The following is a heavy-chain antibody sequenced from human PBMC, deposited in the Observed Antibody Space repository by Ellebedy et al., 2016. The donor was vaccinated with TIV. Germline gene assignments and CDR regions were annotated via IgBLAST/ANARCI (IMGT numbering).Heavy chain of an antibody. J-gene: IGHJ1*01. D-gene: IGHD1-14*01. CDR3: ARLSDRGEH. CDR2: LNPSGGST. CDR1: GYTFTGYF. Sequence: ASVKVSCKTSGYTFTGYFIQWVRQAPGQGLEWMGILNPSGGSTSNTQKFQGRLTMTRDTSTRTVYMELSSLRSEDTAVYYCARLSDRGEHWGQGTLVTVHS. V-gene: IGHV1-46*01.